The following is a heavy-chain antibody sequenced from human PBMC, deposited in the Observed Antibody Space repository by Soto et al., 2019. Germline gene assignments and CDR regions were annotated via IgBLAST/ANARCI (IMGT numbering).Heavy chain of an antibody. J-gene: IGHJ6*02. Sequence: QVQLVQSGAEVKKPGASVKVSCKASGYTFTSYGISWVRQAPGQGLEWMGWISGYNGNTNYAQKVQGRVTMTTDISKRRGDMELRGLRSDDTAVYFCARDGYCISTTCCVGGGLGMDVWGQGTTVTVSS. D-gene: IGHD2-2*01. CDR1: GYTFTSYG. CDR3: ARDGYCISTTCCVGGGLGMDV. V-gene: IGHV1-18*01. CDR2: ISGYNGNT.